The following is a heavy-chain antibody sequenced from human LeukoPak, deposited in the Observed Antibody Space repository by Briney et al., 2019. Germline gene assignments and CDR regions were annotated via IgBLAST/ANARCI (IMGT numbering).Heavy chain of an antibody. CDR2: IYDSGSS. CDR1: GGSIRGYY. D-gene: IGHD7-27*01. V-gene: IGHV4-59*01. CDR3: ARDSQANWGLGRLDY. J-gene: IGHJ4*02. Sequence: PSETLSLTCSVSGGSIRGYYWSWIRQPPGKGLEWIGYIYDSGSSKYNPSLKSRVTISVDTSKNQFSLKLRDVTAADTAVYFCARDSQANWGLGRLDYWGQGTLVTVSS.